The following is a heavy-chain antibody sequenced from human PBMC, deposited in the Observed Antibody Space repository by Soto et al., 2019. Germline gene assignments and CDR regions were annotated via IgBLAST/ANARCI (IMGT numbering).Heavy chain of an antibody. J-gene: IGHJ4*02. CDR3: AREPLAHSYFDF. V-gene: IGHV4-4*07. Sequence: SETLSLTCTVSGDSVSSHYWSWIRQPAGKGLEWLGRLYNDERTNYNPSLKSRVTMSMDTSKNQFSLKLTSVTAADSAVHFCAREPLAHSYFDFWGQGILGTVSS. CDR2: LYNDERT. CDR1: GDSVSSHY.